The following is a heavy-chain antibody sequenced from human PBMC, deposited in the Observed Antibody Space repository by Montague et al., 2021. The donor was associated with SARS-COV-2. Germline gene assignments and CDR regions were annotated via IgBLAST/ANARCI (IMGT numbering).Heavy chain of an antibody. V-gene: IGHV4-38-2*02. D-gene: IGHD6-19*01. CDR2: IYNSGTT. CDR1: GFSIGSGDY. Sequence: SETLSLTCTVSGFSIGSGDYWGWLRQPPGKGLEWIGSIYNSGTTYYNPSLQSRLTMSIDTSTNQFFLRLTAVTAADTAVFFFVREKAGGFRNVFDIWGQGTSVTVSS. CDR3: VREKAGGFRNVFDI. J-gene: IGHJ3*02.